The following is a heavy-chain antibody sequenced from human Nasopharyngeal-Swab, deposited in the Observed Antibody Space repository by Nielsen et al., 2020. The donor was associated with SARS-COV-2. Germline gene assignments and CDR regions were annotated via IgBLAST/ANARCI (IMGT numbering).Heavy chain of an antibody. J-gene: IGHJ4*02. CDR1: GFTFSSYW. Sequence: GESLKISCAASGFTFSSYWMTWVRQAPGKGLEWVANIKQDGGEKYYVDSVKGRFSISRDNTKNSLYLQMNSLRAEDTAVYYCARGGGWYGFDYWGQGTLVTVSS. D-gene: IGHD6-19*01. CDR2: IKQDGGEK. CDR3: ARGGGWYGFDY. V-gene: IGHV3-7*01.